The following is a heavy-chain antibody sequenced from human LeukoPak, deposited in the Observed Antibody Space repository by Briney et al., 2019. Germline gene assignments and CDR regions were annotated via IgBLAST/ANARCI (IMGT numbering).Heavy chain of an antibody. J-gene: IGHJ5*02. D-gene: IGHD6-13*01. Sequence: GGSLRLSCAASGFTFSDYYMSWIRQAPGKGLEWVSYISSSGSTIYYADSVKGRFTISRDNAKNSLYLQMNSLRAEDTAVYYCARLEQQLNWNWFDPWGQGTLVTVSS. CDR2: ISSSGSTI. CDR1: GFTFSDYY. CDR3: ARLEQQLNWNWFDP. V-gene: IGHV3-11*04.